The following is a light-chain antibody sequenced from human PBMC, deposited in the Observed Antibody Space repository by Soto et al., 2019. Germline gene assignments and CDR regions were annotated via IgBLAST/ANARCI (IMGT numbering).Light chain of an antibody. CDR2: GAS. CDR3: HQYGSSRT. Sequence: IVLTQSPGPLSLSPGERATLSCRASQSFSATYLAWYQQRPGQAPRLPIEGASSRATGIPDRFSGSGSGTAFTITISRLEPEDFAVYYCHQYGSSRTFGQGTKVEIK. V-gene: IGKV3-20*01. CDR1: QSFSATY. J-gene: IGKJ1*01.